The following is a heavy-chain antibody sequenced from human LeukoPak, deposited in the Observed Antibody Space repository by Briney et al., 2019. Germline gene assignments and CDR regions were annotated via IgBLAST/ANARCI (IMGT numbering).Heavy chain of an antibody. Sequence: KPGGSLGLSCAASGFTFSSYGMSWVRQAPGKGLEWVSYISSSGSTIYYADSVKGRFTISRDNAKNSLYLQMNSLRAEDTAVYYCARDYYDSSGYYYLDYWGQGTLVTVSS. V-gene: IGHV3-48*04. CDR3: ARDYYDSSGYYYLDY. CDR1: GFTFSSYG. CDR2: ISSSGSTI. D-gene: IGHD3-22*01. J-gene: IGHJ4*02.